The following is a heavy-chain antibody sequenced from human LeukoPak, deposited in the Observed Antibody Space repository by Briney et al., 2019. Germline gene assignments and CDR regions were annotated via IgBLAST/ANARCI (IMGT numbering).Heavy chain of an antibody. V-gene: IGHV3-30-3*01. CDR2: ISYDGSNK. D-gene: IGHD6-19*01. CDR3: ARDGGSGWPWTYYYYGMDV. Sequence: GRSLRLSCAASGFTFSSYAMHWVRQAPGKGLEWVAVISYDGSNKYYADSVKGRFTISRDNSKNTLYLQMNSLRAEDTAVYYYARDGGSGWPWTYYYYGMDVWGQGTTVTVSS. CDR1: GFTFSSYA. J-gene: IGHJ6*02.